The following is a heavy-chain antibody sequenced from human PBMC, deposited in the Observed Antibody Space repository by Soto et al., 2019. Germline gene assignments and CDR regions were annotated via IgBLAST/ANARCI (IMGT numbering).Heavy chain of an antibody. V-gene: IGHV4-31*03. D-gene: IGHD2-21*01. CDR2: IYVTGAV. Sequence: TLSLTCSVSCAALNSGNYYCRWIRQVPGKGLEWSGHIYVTGAVDYNPSLRDRITISQYTSERQFSLNLRLVTAADTAVYYCARLRIATNNYKWLDPWGQGTLVT. CDR3: ARLRIATNNYKWLDP. CDR1: CAALNSGNYY. J-gene: IGHJ5*02.